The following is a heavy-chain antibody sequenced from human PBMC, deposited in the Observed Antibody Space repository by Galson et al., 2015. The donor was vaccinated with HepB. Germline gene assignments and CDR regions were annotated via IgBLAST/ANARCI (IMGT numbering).Heavy chain of an antibody. CDR1: GYSFTSYW. J-gene: IGHJ4*02. V-gene: IGHV5-51*03. CDR2: IYPGDSDT. Sequence: QSGAEVKKPGESLKISCKGSGYSFTSYWIGWVRQMPGKGLEWMGIIYPGDSDTRYSPSFQGQVTISADKSISTAYLQWSSLKASDTAMYYCARRSVYYGSGSYLSRGYFDYWGQGTLVTVSS. CDR3: ARRSVYYGSGSYLSRGYFDY. D-gene: IGHD3-10*01.